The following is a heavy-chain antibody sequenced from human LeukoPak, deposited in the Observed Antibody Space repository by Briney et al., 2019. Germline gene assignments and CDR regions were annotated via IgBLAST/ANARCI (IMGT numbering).Heavy chain of an antibody. CDR3: ARGYYDFWSGLYYFDY. D-gene: IGHD3-3*01. V-gene: IGHV4-59*01. CDR2: IYYSGST. Sequence: PSETLSLTCTVSGGSISSYYWSWIRQPPGKGLEWIGYIYYSGSTNYNPSLKSRVTISVDTSKNQFSLKLSSVTAADTAVYYCARGYYDFWSGLYYFDYWGQGTLVTVSS. CDR1: GGSISSYY. J-gene: IGHJ4*02.